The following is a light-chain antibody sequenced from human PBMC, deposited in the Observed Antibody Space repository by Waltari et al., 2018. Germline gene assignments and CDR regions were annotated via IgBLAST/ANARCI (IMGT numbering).Light chain of an antibody. CDR3: QQYGTSPRT. CDR1: QSVSSSY. V-gene: IGKV3-20*01. J-gene: IGKJ4*01. Sequence: EIVLTQSPGTLSLSPGERATLSCRASQSVSSSYLAWYQQKPGQTPRLLIYGASSSATGIPDRFSGSGSGTDFTLTISRLEPEDFALYYCQQYGTSPRTFGGGTKVEIK. CDR2: GAS.